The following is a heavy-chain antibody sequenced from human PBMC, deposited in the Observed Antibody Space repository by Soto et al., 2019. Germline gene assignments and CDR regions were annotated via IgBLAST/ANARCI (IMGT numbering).Heavy chain of an antibody. Sequence: GGSLRLSCAASGFTFSSYWMSWVRQAPGKGLEWVANIKQDGSEKYYVDSVKGRFTISRDNAKNSLYLQMNSLRAEDTAVYYCARDPGYGDYDAFDIWGQGTMVTVSS. CDR1: GFTFSSYW. V-gene: IGHV3-7*01. CDR2: IKQDGSEK. J-gene: IGHJ3*02. D-gene: IGHD4-17*01. CDR3: ARDPGYGDYDAFDI.